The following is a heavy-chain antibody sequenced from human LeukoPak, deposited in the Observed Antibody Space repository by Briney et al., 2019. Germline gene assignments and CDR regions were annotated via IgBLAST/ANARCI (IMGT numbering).Heavy chain of an antibody. CDR2: ISYDESDK. CDR3: AKGVVAATNAAYYGMDV. CDR1: GFTFGNYG. V-gene: IGHV3-30*18. J-gene: IGHJ6*02. Sequence: PGGSLRLSCVASGFTFGNYGMHWVRQAPGKGLEWVAVISYDESDKYYADSVKGRFTISRDNSKNTLYLQMNSLRPEDTAVYYCAKGVVAATNAAYYGMDVWGQGTTVTVSS. D-gene: IGHD2-15*01.